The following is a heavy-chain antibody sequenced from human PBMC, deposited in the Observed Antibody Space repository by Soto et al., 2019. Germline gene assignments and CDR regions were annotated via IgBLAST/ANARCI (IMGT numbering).Heavy chain of an antibody. J-gene: IGHJ4*02. CDR1: GGSISSGGYY. Sequence: QVQLQESGPGLVKPSQTLSLTCTVSGGSISSGGYYWSWIRQHPGKGLEWIGYIYYSGSTYYNPSLNGRDTISLDTAKNQLCLKLSSVTAADTAVYYCASSRRIAAAGGGYYFDYWGQGTLVTVSS. CDR2: IYYSGST. D-gene: IGHD6-13*01. CDR3: ASSRRIAAAGGGYYFDY. V-gene: IGHV4-31*03.